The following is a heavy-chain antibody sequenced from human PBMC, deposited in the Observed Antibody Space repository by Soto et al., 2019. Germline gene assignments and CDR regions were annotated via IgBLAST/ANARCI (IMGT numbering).Heavy chain of an antibody. CDR2: MSPNTGNT. CDR1: GYTFTNYD. V-gene: IGHV1-8*01. CDR3: ARGPGPDY. D-gene: IGHD2-8*02. Sequence: ASVKVSGKASGYTFTNYDINWVRQATGQGLEWMGWMSPNTGNTAYAHKFQGRVTMTRSTSLSTVYMDLSSLRSEDTAIYYCARGPGPDYWGQGTPVTVSS. J-gene: IGHJ4*02.